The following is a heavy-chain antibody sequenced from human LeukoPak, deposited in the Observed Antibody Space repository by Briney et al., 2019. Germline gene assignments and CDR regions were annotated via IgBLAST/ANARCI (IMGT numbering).Heavy chain of an antibody. CDR1: GYTFTGYY. J-gene: IGHJ5*02. CDR3: ARLKMTTVTPVNGWFDP. CDR2: INPNSGGT. D-gene: IGHD4-17*01. Sequence: GASVKVSCKASGYTFTGYYMHWVRQAPGQGLEWMGWINPNSGGTNYAQKFQGWVTMTRDTSISTAYMELSRLRSDDTAVYYCARLKMTTVTPVNGWFDPWGQGTLVTVSS. V-gene: IGHV1-2*04.